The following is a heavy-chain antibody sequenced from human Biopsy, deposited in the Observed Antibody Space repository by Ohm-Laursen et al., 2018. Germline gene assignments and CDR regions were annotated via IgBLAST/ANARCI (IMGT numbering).Heavy chain of an antibody. D-gene: IGHD3-22*01. CDR2: IFNSANT. J-gene: IGHJ5*02. V-gene: IGHV4-31*01. Sequence: SQTLSLTCTVSGGSISSGGSYWSRIRQRPGKGLEWIGYIFNSANTYYNPSLKNLITMSGDTSKNQFSLKLNSVTAADTAVYYCARGDYFDSNGYFWFDPWGQGTLVTVSS. CDR1: GGSISSGGSY. CDR3: ARGDYFDSNGYFWFDP.